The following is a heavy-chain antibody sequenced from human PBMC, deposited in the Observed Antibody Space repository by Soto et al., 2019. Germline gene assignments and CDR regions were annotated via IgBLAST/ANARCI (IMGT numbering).Heavy chain of an antibody. CDR3: ARGSSPHHYYYYGMDV. CDR1: GFTFSSYA. J-gene: IGHJ6*02. CDR2: ISYDGSNK. Sequence: GGSLRLSCAASGFTFSSYAMHWVRQAPGKGLEWVAVISYDGSNKYCADSVKGRFTISRDNSKNTLYLQMNSLRAEDTAVYYCARGSSPHHYYYYGMDVWGQGTTVTVSS. V-gene: IGHV3-30-3*01. D-gene: IGHD6-6*01.